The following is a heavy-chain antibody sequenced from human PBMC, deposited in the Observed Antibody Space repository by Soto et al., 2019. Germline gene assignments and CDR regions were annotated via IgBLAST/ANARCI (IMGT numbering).Heavy chain of an antibody. CDR1: GGSLSGYY. D-gene: IGHD5-12*01. CDR3: VRGQEGVVATH. Sequence: QVQLQQWGAGLPKPSETLSLTCAVYGGSLSGYYWSWIRQPPGKGLEWIGEIKDGGLTNYSPSLKSRATISVDTPKNQFSLKLHSVTAADTAVYYCVRGQEGVVATHWDQGTLVTVSS. V-gene: IGHV4-34*01. J-gene: IGHJ4*02. CDR2: IKDGGLT.